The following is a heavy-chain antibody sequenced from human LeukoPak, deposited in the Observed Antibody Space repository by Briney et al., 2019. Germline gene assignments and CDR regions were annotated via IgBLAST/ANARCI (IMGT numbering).Heavy chain of an antibody. J-gene: IGHJ5*02. CDR3: ARDHYLSSGANWFDP. CDR1: GFTFSSYS. CDR2: ISSRSSYI. D-gene: IGHD6-19*01. Sequence: PGGSLRLSCAASGFTFSSYSMNWVRQAPGKGLEWVSSISSRSSYIYYADSVRGRFTISRDNAKDSLYLQMNSLRAEDTAVYYCARDHYLSSGANWFDPWGQGTLVTVSS. V-gene: IGHV3-21*01.